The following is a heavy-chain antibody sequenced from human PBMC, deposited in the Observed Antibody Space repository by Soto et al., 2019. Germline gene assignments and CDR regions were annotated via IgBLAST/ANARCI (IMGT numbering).Heavy chain of an antibody. CDR3: ATVKYQLLYDAFDI. CDR2: FDPEDGET. CDR1: GYTLTELS. D-gene: IGHD2-2*02. V-gene: IGHV1-24*01. J-gene: IGHJ3*02. Sequence: ASVKVSCKVSGYTLTELSMHWVRQAPGKGLEWMGGFDPEDGETIYAQKFQGRVTMTEDTSTDTAYMELSSLRTEDTAVYYGATVKYQLLYDAFDIWGQGTMVTVSS.